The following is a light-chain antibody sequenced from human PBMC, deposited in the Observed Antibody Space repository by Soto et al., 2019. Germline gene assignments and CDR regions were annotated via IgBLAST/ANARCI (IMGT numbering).Light chain of an antibody. V-gene: IGKV3-15*01. Sequence: EIMMTQSPGTLSASPGERATLSCRASQSVSSNLAWYHQKPGQAPRLLIYAVSTRATGIPARFSGSGSGTEFTLTISSLQSEVFAVYYCQQYKKWPLTFGQGTKVEIK. CDR2: AVS. CDR3: QQYKKWPLT. CDR1: QSVSSN. J-gene: IGKJ1*01.